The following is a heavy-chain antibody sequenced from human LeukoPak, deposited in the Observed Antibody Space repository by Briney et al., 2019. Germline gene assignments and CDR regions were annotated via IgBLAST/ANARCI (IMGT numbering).Heavy chain of an antibody. Sequence: SETLSLTCTVSGGSVSSGSYYWSCIRQPPGKGLEWIGFIYYSGSTNYNPSLKSRVTISVDTSKNQFSLKLSSVNAADTAVYYCARSQYYDSSGYYPDVFDIWGQGTMVTVSS. CDR1: GGSVSSGSYY. CDR2: IYYSGST. V-gene: IGHV4-61*01. CDR3: ARSQYYDSSGYYPDVFDI. J-gene: IGHJ3*02. D-gene: IGHD3-22*01.